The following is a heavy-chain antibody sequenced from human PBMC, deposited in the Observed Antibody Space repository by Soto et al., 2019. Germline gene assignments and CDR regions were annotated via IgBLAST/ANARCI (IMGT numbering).Heavy chain of an antibody. D-gene: IGHD5-12*01. CDR2: IIPIFGTA. J-gene: IGHJ6*01. Sequence: ASVKVSGKASGGTVSSYAISWVRQAPGQGLEWMGGIIPIFGTANYAQKFQGRVTITADKSTSTAYMELSSLRSEDTAVYYCARAIYSGYDDYYYYGMDVWGQGTTVTVS. CDR1: GGTVSSYA. V-gene: IGHV1-69*06. CDR3: ARAIYSGYDDYYYYGMDV.